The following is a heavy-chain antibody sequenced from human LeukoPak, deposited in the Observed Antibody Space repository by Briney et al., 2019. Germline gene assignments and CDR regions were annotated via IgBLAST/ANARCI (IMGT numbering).Heavy chain of an antibody. CDR3: AKCVILTGRYMDV. J-gene: IGHJ6*03. Sequence: GGSLRLSCAASGFTFSSYGMHWVRQAPGKGLEWVAVISYDGSNKYYADSVKGRFTISRDNSKNTLYLQMNSLRAEDTAVYYCAKCVILTGRYMDVWGKGTTVTTSS. V-gene: IGHV3-30*18. CDR1: GFTFSSYG. D-gene: IGHD3-9*01. CDR2: ISYDGSNK.